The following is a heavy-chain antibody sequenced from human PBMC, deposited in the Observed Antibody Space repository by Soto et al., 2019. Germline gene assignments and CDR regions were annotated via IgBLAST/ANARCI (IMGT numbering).Heavy chain of an antibody. CDR3: ARIGYSWDPLRFDP. D-gene: IGHD2-8*02. V-gene: IGHV4-30-4*01. CDR1: GGSVSSGDYY. CDR2: IHYSGIT. J-gene: IGHJ5*02. Sequence: SETLSLTCTVSGGSVSSGDYYWSWIRQPPGKGLEWIGYIHYSGITFYNPSLKSRVTMSVDTSEHQFSLKLSSVTAADTAVYYCARIGYSWDPLRFDPWGQGTLVTVS.